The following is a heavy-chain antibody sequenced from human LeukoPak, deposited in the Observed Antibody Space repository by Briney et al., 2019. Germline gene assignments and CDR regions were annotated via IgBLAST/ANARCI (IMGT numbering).Heavy chain of an antibody. Sequence: KVSCKASGYTFTSYGIGWVRQAPGQGLEWMGIIYPGDSDTRYSPSFQGQVTISADKSINTAYLQWSSLKASDTAIYCCARVLGSGSYYDPFDPWGQGTLVTVSS. CDR3: ARVLGSGSYYDPFDP. J-gene: IGHJ5*02. D-gene: IGHD3-10*01. CDR1: GYTFTSYG. V-gene: IGHV5-51*01. CDR2: IYPGDSDT.